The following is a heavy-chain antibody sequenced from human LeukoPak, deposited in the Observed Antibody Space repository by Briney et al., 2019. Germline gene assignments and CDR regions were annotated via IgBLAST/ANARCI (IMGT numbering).Heavy chain of an antibody. J-gene: IGHJ4*02. CDR1: GGTFSSYA. CDR3: ARTATGQYDSSGSLDY. D-gene: IGHD3-22*01. CDR2: IIPIFGTA. V-gene: IGHV1-69*13. Sequence: SVKVSCTASGGTFSSYAISWVRQAPGQGLEWMGGIIPIFGTANYAQKFQGRVTITADESTSTAYMELSSLRSEDTAVYYCARTATGQYDSSGSLDYWGRGTLVTVSS.